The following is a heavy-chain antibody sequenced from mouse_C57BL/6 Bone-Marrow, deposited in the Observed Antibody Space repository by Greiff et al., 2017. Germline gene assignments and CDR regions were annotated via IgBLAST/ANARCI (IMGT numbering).Heavy chain of an antibody. Sequence: EVKLMESGGGLVQPGGSLKLSCAASGFTFSDYGMAWVRQAPRTGPEWVAFISNLAYSIYYADTVTGRFTISRENAKNTLYLEMSSLRSEDTAMYYCARHNYDYDVGYFDVWGTGTTVTVSS. V-gene: IGHV5-15*01. CDR2: ISNLAYSI. CDR1: GFTFSDYG. D-gene: IGHD2-4*01. J-gene: IGHJ1*03. CDR3: ARHNYDYDVGYFDV.